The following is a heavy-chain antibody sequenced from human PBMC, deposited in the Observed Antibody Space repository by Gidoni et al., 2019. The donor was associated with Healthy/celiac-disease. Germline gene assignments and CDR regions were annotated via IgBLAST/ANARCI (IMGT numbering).Heavy chain of an antibody. J-gene: IGHJ4*02. CDR3: ARVGIAARVWEYYFDY. Sequence: EVQLVESGGGLIQPGGSLRLSCAASGFTVSSNYMSWGRQAPGKGLEWVSVIYSGGSTYYADSVKGRFTISRDNSKNTLYLQMNSLRAEDTAVYYCARVGIAARVWEYYFDYWGQGTLVTVSS. D-gene: IGHD6-6*01. V-gene: IGHV3-53*01. CDR2: IYSGGST. CDR1: GFTVSSNY.